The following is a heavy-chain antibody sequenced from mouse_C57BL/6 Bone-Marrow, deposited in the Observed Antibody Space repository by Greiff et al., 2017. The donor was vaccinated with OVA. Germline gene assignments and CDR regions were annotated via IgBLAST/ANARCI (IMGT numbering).Heavy chain of an antibody. CDR2: IDPSDSYT. D-gene: IGHD1-1*01. V-gene: IGHV1-50*01. CDR3: ADYVSGYFDF. J-gene: IGHJ1*03. CDR1: GYTFTSYW. Sequence: QVQLQQPGAELVKPGASVKLSCKASGYTFTSYWMQWVKQRPGQGLEWIGEIDPSDSYTNYNQKFKGKATLTGDTSSSTAYMQLSSLTSEDSAVYYCADYVSGYFDFWGTGTTVTVSS.